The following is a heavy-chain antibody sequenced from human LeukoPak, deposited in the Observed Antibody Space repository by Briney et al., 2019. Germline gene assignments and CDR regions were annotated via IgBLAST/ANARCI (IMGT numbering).Heavy chain of an antibody. CDR2: ISGSGGST. CDR3: ANQGYYYDSSGYLLDPYYFDY. CDR1: GFTFSSYA. V-gene: IGHV3-23*01. Sequence: GGSLRLSCAASGFTFSSYAMSWVRQAPGKGLEWVSAISGSGGSTCYADSVKGRFTISRDNSKNTLYLQMNSLRAEDTAVYYCANQGYYYDSSGYLLDPYYFDYWGQGTLVTVSS. J-gene: IGHJ4*02. D-gene: IGHD3-22*01.